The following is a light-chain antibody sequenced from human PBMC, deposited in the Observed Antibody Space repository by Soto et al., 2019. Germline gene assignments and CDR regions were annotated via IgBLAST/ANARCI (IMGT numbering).Light chain of an antibody. CDR2: DAS. CDR1: QSVDSF. CDR3: QQRSKWYT. V-gene: IGKV3-11*01. Sequence: EIVLTQSPATLSLSPGERATLSCRASQSVDSFLAWYQHKPGQSPRLLIYDASNRATGIPARFSGSGSGTVFTLTISSLEPEDFARCYCQQRSKWYTFGQGTKREIK. J-gene: IGKJ2*01.